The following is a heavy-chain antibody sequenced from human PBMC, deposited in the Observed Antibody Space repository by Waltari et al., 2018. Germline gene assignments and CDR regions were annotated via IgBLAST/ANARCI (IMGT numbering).Heavy chain of an antibody. CDR3: ATNERKDYGGPSW. CDR2: ISGVGGST. D-gene: IGHD4-17*01. J-gene: IGHJ4*02. CDR1: GFTFSSYA. Sequence: EVQLLESGGGLVQPGGSLRLSCAASGFTFSSYAMSWVRQAPGKGLEGVSAISGVGGSTYYADAVKGRFTISRDNSKNTLYLQMNSLRAEDTAVYYCATNERKDYGGPSWWGQGTLVTVSS. V-gene: IGHV3-23*01.